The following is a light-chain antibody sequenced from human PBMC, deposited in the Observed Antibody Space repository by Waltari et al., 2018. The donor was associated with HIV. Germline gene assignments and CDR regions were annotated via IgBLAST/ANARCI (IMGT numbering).Light chain of an antibody. Sequence: QSALTQPASVSGSPGQSITISCTGTSSDVRGYNFVSWYQQHPGKAPKIIIYEVSYRPSGVSDRFSGSKSGNTASLTISGLQAEDEADYYCSSYTSSNTLVFGGGTKLTVL. CDR1: SSDVRGYNF. CDR2: EVS. CDR3: SSYTSSNTLV. J-gene: IGLJ2*01. V-gene: IGLV2-14*01.